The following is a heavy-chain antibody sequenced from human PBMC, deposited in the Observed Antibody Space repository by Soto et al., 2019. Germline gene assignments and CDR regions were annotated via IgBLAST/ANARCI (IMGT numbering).Heavy chain of an antibody. D-gene: IGHD2-2*01. CDR3: ARSPGANYFDY. V-gene: IGHV4-38-2*02. J-gene: IGHJ4*02. CDR2: FYPTGDT. CDR1: SYSVTNGHY. Sequence: SETLSLTCTVSSYSVTNGHYWGWIRQPPGQGLEWIGTFYPTGDTYYNPSLESRVTMSVHTSKNQFSLKLSSVTAADTAVYYCARSPGANYFDYWGQGTLVTVS.